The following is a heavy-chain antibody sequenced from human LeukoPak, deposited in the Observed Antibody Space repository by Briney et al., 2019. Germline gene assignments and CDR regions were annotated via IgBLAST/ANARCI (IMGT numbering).Heavy chain of an antibody. Sequence: SETLSLTCAVSGYSISSGYYRGWIRQPPGKGLEWIGSIYHSGSTYYNPSLKSRVTISVDTSKNQFSLKLSSVTAADTAVYYCYQRYNWNDDYWGQGTLVTVSS. D-gene: IGHD1-1*01. CDR1: GYSISSGYY. J-gene: IGHJ4*02. CDR2: IYHSGST. CDR3: YQRYNWNDDY. V-gene: IGHV4-38-2*01.